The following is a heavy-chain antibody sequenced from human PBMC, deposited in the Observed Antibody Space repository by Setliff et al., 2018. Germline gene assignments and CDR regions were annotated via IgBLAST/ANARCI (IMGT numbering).Heavy chain of an antibody. CDR1: GYTFTGYY. V-gene: IGHV1-2*06. D-gene: IGHD2-2*01. J-gene: IGHJ4*02. Sequence: GASVKVSCKASGYTFTGYYMHRVRQAPGQGLEWMGRINPNSGGTNYAQKFQGRVTMTWDTSISTAYMELSRLRSDDTAVYYCARGGPGVVIMPAAKLFDYWGQGTLVTVSS. CDR3: ARGGPGVVIMPAAKLFDY. CDR2: INPNSGGT.